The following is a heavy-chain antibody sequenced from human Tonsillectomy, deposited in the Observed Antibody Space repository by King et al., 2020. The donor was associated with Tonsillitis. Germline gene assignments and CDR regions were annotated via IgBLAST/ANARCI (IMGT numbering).Heavy chain of an antibody. CDR2: INHSGTA. D-gene: IGHD1-26*01. V-gene: IGHV4-34*01. Sequence: VQLQQWGAGLLKTSETLSLTCAVYGGSFRGYYWSWIRQPPGKGLEWIGEINHSGTANYKPSLKSRVSISVDTSKNQFSLSLNSVTAADTAVYYCASGKWELLPDPWGQGTLVTVSS. CDR3: ASGKWELLPDP. CDR1: GGSFRGYY. J-gene: IGHJ5*02.